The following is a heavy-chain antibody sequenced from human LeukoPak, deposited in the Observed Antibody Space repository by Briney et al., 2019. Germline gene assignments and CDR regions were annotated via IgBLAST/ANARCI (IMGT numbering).Heavy chain of an antibody. V-gene: IGHV1-69*04. J-gene: IGHJ5*02. D-gene: IGHD3-9*01. CDR2: IIPILGIA. CDR3: ARGRGRYFDWSPRWTFWFDP. Sequence: ASVKVSSKASGGTFISYAVSWVRQAPGQGLEWMGRIIPILGIANYAQKVQGRVTITADKSTSTDYMELSGLRSEDTAVYYCARGRGRYFDWSPRWTFWFDPWGQGTLVTVSS. CDR1: GGTFISYA.